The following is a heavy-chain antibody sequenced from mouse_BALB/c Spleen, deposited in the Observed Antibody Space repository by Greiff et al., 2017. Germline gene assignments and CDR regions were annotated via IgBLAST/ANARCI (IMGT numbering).Heavy chain of an antibody. CDR1: GYSITSDYA. CDR3: AREILGHYFDY. J-gene: IGHJ2*01. Sequence: EVQGVESGPGLVKPSQSLSLTCTVTGYSITSDYAWNWIRQFPGNKLEWMGYISYSGSTSYNPSLKSRISITRDTSKNQFFLQLNSVTTEDTATYYCAREILGHYFDYWGQGTTLTVSS. D-gene: IGHD2-14*01. V-gene: IGHV3-2*02. CDR2: ISYSGST.